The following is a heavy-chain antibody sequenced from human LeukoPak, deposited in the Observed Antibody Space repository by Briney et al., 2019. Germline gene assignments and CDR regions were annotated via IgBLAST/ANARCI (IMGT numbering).Heavy chain of an antibody. V-gene: IGHV1-69*05. D-gene: IGHD6-6*01. CDR3: ARGGGQSIAAHY. Sequence: SVKVSCKASGYTFTSYGISWVRQAPGQGLEWMGGIIPIFGTANYAQKFQGRVTITTDESTSTAYMELSSLRSEDTAVYYCARGGGQSIAAHYWGQGTLVTVSS. CDR1: GYTFTSYG. CDR2: IIPIFGTA. J-gene: IGHJ4*02.